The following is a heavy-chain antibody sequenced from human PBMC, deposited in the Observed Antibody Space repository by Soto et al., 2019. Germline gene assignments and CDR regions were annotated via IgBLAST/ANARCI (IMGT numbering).Heavy chain of an antibody. CDR1: GFTFSSCG. D-gene: IGHD6-19*01. V-gene: IGHV3-33*01. CDR2: IWHDGSNK. Sequence: PGGSLRLSCAASGFTFSSCGMHWVRQAPGKGLEWVAVIWHDGSNKYYADSVKGRFTISRDNSKNTLDLQMNSLRAEDTAVYYCAREGIAVAGTDAFDIWGQGTMVTVSS. J-gene: IGHJ3*02. CDR3: AREGIAVAGTDAFDI.